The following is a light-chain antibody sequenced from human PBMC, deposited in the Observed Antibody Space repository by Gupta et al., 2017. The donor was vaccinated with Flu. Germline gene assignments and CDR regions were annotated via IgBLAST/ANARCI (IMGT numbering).Light chain of an antibody. J-gene: IGLJ2*01. CDR1: SSEVGDYEY. V-gene: IGLV2-14*03. Sequence: CTATSSEVGDYEYVSWYQQHPGKAPKLMIYDVTNRPSGVSDRFSGPKSETTAALTISGLQPEDEADYFCSSYTGTTTIFGGGTKLTVL. CDR2: DVT. CDR3: SSYTGTTTI.